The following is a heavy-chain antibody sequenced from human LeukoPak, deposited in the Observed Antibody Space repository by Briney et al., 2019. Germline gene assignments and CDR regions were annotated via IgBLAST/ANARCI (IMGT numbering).Heavy chain of an antibody. CDR1: GRSISSTSYY. V-gene: IGHV4-39*01. D-gene: IGHD5-18*01. J-gene: IGHJ4*02. CDR2: ISYSGST. CDR3: ARSWIQLWLGDLTFDY. Sequence: SETLSLTCAVSGRSISSTSYYWTWIRHPPGKGLEWFGSISYSGSTYYNPSLKSRVTISVDTSKNQFSLKLTSVTAADTAVYYCARSWIQLWLGDLTFDYWGQGTLVTVSS.